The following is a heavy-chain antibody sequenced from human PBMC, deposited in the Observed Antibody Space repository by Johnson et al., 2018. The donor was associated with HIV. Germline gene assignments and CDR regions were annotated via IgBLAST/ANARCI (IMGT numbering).Heavy chain of an antibody. CDR2: IRYDGSNK. V-gene: IGHV3-30*02. CDR1: GFTFSSYG. D-gene: IGHD3-10*01. CDR3: AKGGITMAPDAFDI. Sequence: QVQLVESGGGVVQPGGSLRLSCAASGFTFSSYGMYWVRQAPGKGLEWVAFIRYDGSNKYYADSVKGRFTISRDNSKNTLYLQMNSLRAEDTDVYYCAKGGITMAPDAFDIWGQGTMVTVSS. J-gene: IGHJ3*02.